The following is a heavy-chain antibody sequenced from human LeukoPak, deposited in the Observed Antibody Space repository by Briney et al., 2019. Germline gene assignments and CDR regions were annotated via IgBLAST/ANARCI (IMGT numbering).Heavy chain of an antibody. D-gene: IGHD6-19*01. CDR3: ARGVGSGWYVGYFDY. J-gene: IGHJ4*02. CDR2: IIPIFGTA. Sequence: SVTVSCTASGGTFSSYAISWVRQAPGQGLEWMGGIIPIFGTANYAQKFQGRVTITADESTSTAYMELSSLRSEDTAVYYCARGVGSGWYVGYFDYWGQGTLVTVSS. V-gene: IGHV1-69*13. CDR1: GGTFSSYA.